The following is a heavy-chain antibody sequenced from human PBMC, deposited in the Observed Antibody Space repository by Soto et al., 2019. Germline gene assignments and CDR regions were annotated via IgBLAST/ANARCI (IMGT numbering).Heavy chain of an antibody. CDR2: ISYDGSNK. Sequence: VGSLRLSCAAAGFTFTSYGMHCFLQSPVKGLEWVAVISYDGSNKYYADSMKGRFTISRDNSKNTLFLQMSSLRAEDTAVYYCVKDGSSGWPYYYGMDVWGQGTTVTVSS. CDR3: VKDGSSGWPYYYGMDV. CDR1: GFTFTSYG. D-gene: IGHD6-19*01. J-gene: IGHJ6*02. V-gene: IGHV3-30*18.